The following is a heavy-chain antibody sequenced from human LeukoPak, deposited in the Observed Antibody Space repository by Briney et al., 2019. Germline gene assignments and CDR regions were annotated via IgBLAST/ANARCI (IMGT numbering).Heavy chain of an antibody. V-gene: IGHV1-18*01. J-gene: IGHJ4*02. Sequence: ASVKVSCKASGYTFTSYGISWVRQAPGQGLEWMGWISAYNGNTNCAQKLQGRVTMTTDTSTSTAYMELRSLRSDDTAVYYCAMDPGIAAAGIGRTLDYWGQGTLVTVSS. CDR1: GYTFTSYG. D-gene: IGHD6-13*01. CDR3: AMDPGIAAAGIGRTLDY. CDR2: ISAYNGNT.